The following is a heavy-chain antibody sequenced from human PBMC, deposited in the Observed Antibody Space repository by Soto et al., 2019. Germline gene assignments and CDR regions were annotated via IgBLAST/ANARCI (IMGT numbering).Heavy chain of an antibody. CDR3: ARERKFDFWRKGLDV. CDR1: GHTFTTYD. J-gene: IGHJ6*02. V-gene: IGHV1-8*01. Sequence: ASGKVSCKASGHTFTTYDINWVRQAPGQGLEWLGWMDPNSGSTGYAQNFQGRITMTRNISRNTAHMELSSLQSEDTAVYYCARERKFDFWRKGLDVWGQGTTVTVSS. D-gene: IGHD3-3*01. CDR2: MDPNSGST.